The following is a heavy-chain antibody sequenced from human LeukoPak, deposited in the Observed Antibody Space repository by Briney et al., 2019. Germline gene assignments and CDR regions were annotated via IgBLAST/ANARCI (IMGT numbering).Heavy chain of an antibody. V-gene: IGHV3-48*03. Sequence: PGGSLRLSCAASGFTFSSYEMNWVRQAPGKGLEWVSYISSSGSTIYYADSVKGRFTISRDNAKNSLYLQMNSLRAEDTAVYYCAKSGGSSWYLYYYYYMDVWGKGTTVTVSS. CDR3: AKSGGSSWYLYYYYYMDV. J-gene: IGHJ6*03. CDR1: GFTFSSYE. CDR2: ISSSGSTI. D-gene: IGHD6-13*01.